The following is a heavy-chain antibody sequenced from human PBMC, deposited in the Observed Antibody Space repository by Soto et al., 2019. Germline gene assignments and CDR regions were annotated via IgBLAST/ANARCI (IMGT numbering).Heavy chain of an antibody. J-gene: IGHJ4*01. D-gene: IGHD1-1*01. V-gene: IGHV3-23*01. CDR1: GFTFATYA. CDR2: ISATGIST. Sequence: GGSLRLSCAACGFTFATYAMSWVRQAPGKGLEWVSAISATGISTHYADSVKGRVTISRDNSANTLSLEMSSLTAEDTAVYYCARDKDTSSWTGFDFWGQGTLVTVSS. CDR3: ARDKDTSSWTGFDF.